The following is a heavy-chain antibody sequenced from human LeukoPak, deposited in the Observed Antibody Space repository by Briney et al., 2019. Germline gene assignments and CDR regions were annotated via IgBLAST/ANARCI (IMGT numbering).Heavy chain of an antibody. D-gene: IGHD3-22*01. CDR2: ISGSGGST. V-gene: IGHV3-23*01. J-gene: IGHJ6*03. CDR3: AKDQGSGSYYYYMDA. Sequence: GGSLRLSCTASGFTFSSYAMSWVRQAPGKGLEWVSAISGSGGSTYYADSVKGRFTISRDNSKNTLYLQMNSLRVEDTAVYYCAKDQGSGSYYYYMDAWGKGTTVAVSS. CDR1: GFTFSSYA.